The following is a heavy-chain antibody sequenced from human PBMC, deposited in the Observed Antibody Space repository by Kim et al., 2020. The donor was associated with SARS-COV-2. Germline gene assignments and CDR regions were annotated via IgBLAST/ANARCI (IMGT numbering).Heavy chain of an antibody. CDR1: GFTFSDYY. CDR3: ARDSAYGSGSTHPNYGMDV. V-gene: IGHV3-11*05. CDR2: ISSSSSYT. Sequence: GGSLRLSCAASGFTFSDYYMSWIRQAPGKGLEWVSYISSSSSYTNYADSVKGRFTISRDNAKNSLYLQMNSLRAEDTAVYYCARDSAYGSGSTHPNYGMDVWGQGTTVTVSS. D-gene: IGHD3-10*01. J-gene: IGHJ6*02.